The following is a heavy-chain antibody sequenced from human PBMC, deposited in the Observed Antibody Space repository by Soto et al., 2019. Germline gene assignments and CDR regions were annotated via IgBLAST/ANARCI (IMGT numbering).Heavy chain of an antibody. Sequence: GGSLRLSCAASGLTLSSYAMSWVRQAPGKGLEWVSTFSGTGGYTYYADSVKGRFTISRDDYKSTLLLHMNSLWTADTAVYYCARGQRALITYGPVDPCGQGTLVTVSS. V-gene: IGHV3-23*01. D-gene: IGHD4-17*01. CDR2: FSGTGGYT. J-gene: IGHJ5*02. CDR1: GLTLSSYA. CDR3: ARGQRALITYGPVDP.